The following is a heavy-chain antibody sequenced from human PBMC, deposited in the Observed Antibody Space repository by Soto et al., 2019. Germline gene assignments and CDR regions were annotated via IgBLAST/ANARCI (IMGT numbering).Heavy chain of an antibody. CDR3: DFLGRLETTPTYQNFAY. Sequence: EVQLVESGGGLVQPGGSLRLSCEASEFTFSIYWMYWVRQAPGKGLVWVSRSHSDGTTTYAVSVKGRFTSSRDNAKRTPYLQINTLRDEDTALSYCDFLGRLETTPTYQNFAYWGQGAVVTVSS. CDR1: EFTFSIYW. CDR2: SHSDGTT. J-gene: IGHJ4*02. V-gene: IGHV3-74*01. D-gene: IGHD1-1*01.